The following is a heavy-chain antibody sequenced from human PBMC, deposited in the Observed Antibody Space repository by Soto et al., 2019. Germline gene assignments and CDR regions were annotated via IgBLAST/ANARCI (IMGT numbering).Heavy chain of an antibody. Sequence: QVQLLESGPGLVKPSQTLSLTCSVSGDSISTVDYFWAWIRQPPGQALEYIGYIYKSATTYYNPSFESRVAISLDTSKSQFSLNVTSVTAADTAVYFCARGRYCLTGRCFPNWFDSWGQEPWSPSPQ. CDR2: IYKSATT. CDR1: GDSISTVDYF. CDR3: ARGRYCLTGRCFPNWFDS. J-gene: IGHJ5*01. D-gene: IGHD2-15*01. V-gene: IGHV4-30-4*01.